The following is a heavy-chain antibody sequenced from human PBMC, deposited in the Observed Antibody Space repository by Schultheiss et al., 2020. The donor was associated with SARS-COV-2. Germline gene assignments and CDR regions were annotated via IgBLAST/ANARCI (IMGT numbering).Heavy chain of an antibody. CDR2: ISYDGSNK. CDR1: GFTVSSNY. Sequence: GGSLRLSCAASGFTVSSNYMSWVRQAPGKGLEWVAVISYDGSNKYYADSVKGRFTISRDNSKNTLYLQMNSLRAEDTAVYYCARGNRVDTAMVAFDYWGQGTLVTVSS. V-gene: IGHV3-30*01. J-gene: IGHJ4*02. CDR3: ARGNRVDTAMVAFDY. D-gene: IGHD5-18*01.